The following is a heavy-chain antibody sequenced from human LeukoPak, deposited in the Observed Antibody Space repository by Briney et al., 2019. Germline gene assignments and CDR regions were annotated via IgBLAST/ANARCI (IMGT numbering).Heavy chain of an antibody. CDR1: GFTFSLYG. CDR2: ISNDGSKT. D-gene: IGHD3-10*01. V-gene: IGHV3-33*06. Sequence: GGSLRLSCAASGFTFSLYGMHWVRQAPGKGLEWVALISNDGSKTYYADSVKGRFTISRDNSKNTVYLQVSSLRADDTAVYYCAKDSRGANFFGDFDYWGRGTLVTVSS. J-gene: IGHJ4*02. CDR3: AKDSRGANFFGDFDY.